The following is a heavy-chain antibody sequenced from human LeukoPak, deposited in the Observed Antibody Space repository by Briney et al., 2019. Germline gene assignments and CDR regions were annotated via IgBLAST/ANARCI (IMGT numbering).Heavy chain of an antibody. CDR2: ISAYNGNT. D-gene: IGHD4-17*01. J-gene: IGHJ2*01. V-gene: IGHV1-18*01. CDR3: ARGPFGDFTPWYFDL. Sequence: ASVKVSCKASGFIFTKYGISWVRQAPGQGLEWMGWISAYNGNTNYAQKLQGRVTMTTDTSTSTAYMELRSLRSDDTAVYYCARGPFGDFTPWYFDLWGRGTLVTVSS. CDR1: GFIFTKYG.